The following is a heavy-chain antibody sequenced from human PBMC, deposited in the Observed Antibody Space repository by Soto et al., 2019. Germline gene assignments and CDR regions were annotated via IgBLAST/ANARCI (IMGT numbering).Heavy chain of an antibody. Sequence: QVHLVQSGAEVKKPGASVKVSCKGSGYTFTSYGITWVRQAPGHGLEWMGWISAHNGNTDYAQKLQGRGTVTRDTSTSTAYMELRSLRSDDTAVYYCARGRYGDYWGQGALVTVSS. CDR1: GYTFTSYG. J-gene: IGHJ4*02. CDR3: ARGRYGDY. D-gene: IGHD1-1*01. V-gene: IGHV1-18*01. CDR2: ISAHNGNT.